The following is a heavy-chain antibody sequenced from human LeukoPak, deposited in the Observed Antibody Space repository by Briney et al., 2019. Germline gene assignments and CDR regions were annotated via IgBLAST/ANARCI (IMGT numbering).Heavy chain of an antibody. CDR1: GYTFTGYY. Sequence: ASVKVSCKASGYTFTGYYMHWVRQAPGQGLEWMGWINPNSGDTNYAQRFQGRVTMTRDTSISTAYMDLSRLRSDDTAVYYCERDSGYCSSTGCYYFDYWGQGTLVTVSS. V-gene: IGHV1-2*02. J-gene: IGHJ4*02. CDR3: ERDSGYCSSTGCYYFDY. D-gene: IGHD2-2*01. CDR2: INPNSGDT.